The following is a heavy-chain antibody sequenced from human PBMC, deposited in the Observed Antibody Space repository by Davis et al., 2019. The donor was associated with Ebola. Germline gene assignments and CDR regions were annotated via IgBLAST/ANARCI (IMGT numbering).Heavy chain of an antibody. D-gene: IGHD1-20*01. Sequence: PGASLRLSCKQSGDSFTSYWNGWVRQILGKGLEWMGIIYTGDPDTRYSPSFRGQVTISADKSIRTAYLQWSSLKASDTAMYYCASLRRTITGMDDGFDIWGQGTKVTVSS. CDR3: ASLRRTITGMDDGFDI. V-gene: IGHV5-51*06. CDR1: GDSFTSYW. CDR2: IYTGDPDT. J-gene: IGHJ3*02.